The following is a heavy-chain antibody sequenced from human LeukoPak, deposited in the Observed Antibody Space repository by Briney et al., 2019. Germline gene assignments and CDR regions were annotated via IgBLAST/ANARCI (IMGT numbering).Heavy chain of an antibody. D-gene: IGHD3-3*01. J-gene: IGHJ4*02. V-gene: IGHV3-30*03. CDR1: GFTFSSYG. CDR3: ARDPYDFWSGYSNFDY. Sequence: GGSLRLSCAASGFTFSSYGMHWVRQAPGKGLEWVAVISYDGSNKYYADSVKGRFTISRDNSKNTLYLQMNSLRAEDTAVYYCARDPYDFWSGYSNFDYWGQGTLVTVSS. CDR2: ISYDGSNK.